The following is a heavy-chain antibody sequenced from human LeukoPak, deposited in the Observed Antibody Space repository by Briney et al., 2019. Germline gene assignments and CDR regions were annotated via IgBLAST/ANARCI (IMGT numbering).Heavy chain of an antibody. Sequence: SETLSLTCGVYGGSLSGYNWNWIRQPPGKGLEWIGEINHSGSTYFNPSLKSRVTISLDTSKNQFSLKLSSVTAADTAVYYCARVIRAHDDILTGYVNYYYYYMDVWGKGATVTISS. D-gene: IGHD3-9*01. CDR2: INHSGST. V-gene: IGHV4-34*01. J-gene: IGHJ6*03. CDR3: ARVIRAHDDILTGYVNYYYYYMDV. CDR1: GGSLSGYN.